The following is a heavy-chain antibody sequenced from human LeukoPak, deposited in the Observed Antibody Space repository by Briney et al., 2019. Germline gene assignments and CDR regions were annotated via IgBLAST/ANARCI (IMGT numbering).Heavy chain of an antibody. J-gene: IGHJ6*03. D-gene: IGHD3-9*01. CDR3: ARCLSGPTYYYYYMDV. Sequence: ASETLSLTCSVSGGSISSYYWNWIRQPAGKGLEWIGRIYASASTNYSPSLRSRVTTSVDESKNQLSLRLSSATAADTAIYYCARCLSGPTYYYYYMDVWGKGTTVTVSS. CDR2: IYASAST. CDR1: GGSISSYY. V-gene: IGHV4-4*07.